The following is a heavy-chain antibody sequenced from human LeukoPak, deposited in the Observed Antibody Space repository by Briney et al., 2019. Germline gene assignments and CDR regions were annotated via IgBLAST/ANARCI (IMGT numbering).Heavy chain of an antibody. CDR3: ARGAIFGVVIIYYGMDV. Sequence: PGGSLRLSCAASGFTFSSNAMHWVRQAPGKGLEWVAVISYDGSNKYYADSVKGRFTISRDNSKNTLYLQMNSLRAEDTAVYYCARGAIFGVVIIYYGMDVWGQGTTVTVSS. V-gene: IGHV3-30-3*01. J-gene: IGHJ6*02. CDR2: ISYDGSNK. CDR1: GFTFSSNA. D-gene: IGHD3-3*01.